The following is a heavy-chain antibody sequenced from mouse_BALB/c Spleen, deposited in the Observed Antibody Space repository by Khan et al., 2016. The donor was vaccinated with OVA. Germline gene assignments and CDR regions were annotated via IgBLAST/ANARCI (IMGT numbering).Heavy chain of an antibody. CDR1: GYSITSGYA. D-gene: IGHD1-1*01. CDR3: ARGNYYGYYFDY. V-gene: IGHV3-2*02. CDR2: ISYSGVT. Sequence: EVQLVESGPGLVKPSQSLSLTCTVTGYSITSGYAWNWIRQFPGNKLEWMGYISYSGVTSYTPSLKSRISITRDTSKNQFFLQLNSGTTEETATYYCARGNYYGYYFDYWGQGTTLTVSS. J-gene: IGHJ2*01.